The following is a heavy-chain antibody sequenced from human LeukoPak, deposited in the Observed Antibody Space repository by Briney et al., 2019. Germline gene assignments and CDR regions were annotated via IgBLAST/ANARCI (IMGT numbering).Heavy chain of an antibody. J-gene: IGHJ1*01. Sequence: ASVKVSSKASGYTFTGYYMHWVRQAPGQGLEWMGWIKPNSGGTNYAQKFQGRVTMTRDTSISTAYMELSRLRSDDTAVYYCARGPLYCSGGSCRKLEYFQHWGQGTLVTVSS. CDR3: ARGPLYCSGGSCRKLEYFQH. CDR2: IKPNSGGT. V-gene: IGHV1-2*02. CDR1: GYTFTGYY. D-gene: IGHD2-15*01.